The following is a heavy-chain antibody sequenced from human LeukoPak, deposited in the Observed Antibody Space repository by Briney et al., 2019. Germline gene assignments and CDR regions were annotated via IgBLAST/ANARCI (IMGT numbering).Heavy chain of an antibody. CDR3: AKTPTIAVAGTGGHFDY. CDR1: GFTFSSYA. Sequence: PGGSLRLSCAASGFTFSSYAMSWVRQAPGKGLEWVSAISGSGGSTYYADSVKGRFTISRDNSKNTLYLQMNSLRAEDTAVYYCAKTPTIAVAGTGGHFDYWGQGTLVTVSS. V-gene: IGHV3-23*01. CDR2: ISGSGGST. J-gene: IGHJ4*02. D-gene: IGHD6-19*01.